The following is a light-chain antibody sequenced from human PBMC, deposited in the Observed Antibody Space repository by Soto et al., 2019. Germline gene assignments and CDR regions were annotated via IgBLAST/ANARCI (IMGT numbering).Light chain of an antibody. CDR3: QQYGSSPFT. CDR1: QSVTINY. CDR2: GVS. Sequence: ENVLTQSPGTLSLSPGERATLSCRASQSVTINYLAWYQQKPGQAPRLLIYGVSTRATGIPDRFSGSESGTDFTLTISRLEPEDFAVYYCQQYGSSPFTFGPGTKVDIK. V-gene: IGKV3-20*01. J-gene: IGKJ3*01.